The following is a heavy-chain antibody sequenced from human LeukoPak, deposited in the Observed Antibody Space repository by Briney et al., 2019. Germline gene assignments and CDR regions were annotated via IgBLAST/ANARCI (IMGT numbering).Heavy chain of an antibody. Sequence: GGSLRLSCVVSGLSLSNYAMSWVRQAPGKGLEWVSYISERGGSTTYADSVKGRFTVSRDNSLNTVYLQMNSLRAEDTAVYFCAKRGVVIRGLLVIGYHTEAYHYDYWGQGTLVTVSS. V-gene: IGHV3-23*01. CDR1: GLSLSNYA. J-gene: IGHJ4*02. CDR2: ISERGGST. D-gene: IGHD3-10*01. CDR3: AKRGVVIRGLLVIGYHTEAYHYDY.